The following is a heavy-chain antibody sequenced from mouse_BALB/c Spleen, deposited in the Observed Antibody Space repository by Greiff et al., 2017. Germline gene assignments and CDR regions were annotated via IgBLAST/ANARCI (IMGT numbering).Heavy chain of an antibody. CDR1: GYTFTSYW. J-gene: IGHJ1*01. V-gene: IGHV1-69*02. CDR3: TRVQSRLGNWYFDV. Sequence: QVQLQQPGAELVRPGASVKLSCKASGYTFTSYWINWVKQRPGQGLEWIGNIYPSDSYTNYNQKFKDKATLTVDKSSSTAYMPLSSPTSEDSAVFYGTRVQSRLGNWYFDVWGAGTTVTVSS. CDR2: IYPSDSYT. D-gene: IGHD2-14*01.